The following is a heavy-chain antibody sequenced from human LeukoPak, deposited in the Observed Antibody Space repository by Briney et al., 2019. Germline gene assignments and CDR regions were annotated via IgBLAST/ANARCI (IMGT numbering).Heavy chain of an antibody. J-gene: IGHJ4*02. CDR3: ARGGSGYSSSWFDY. Sequence: GGSLRLSCAASGFTFDDYAMHWVRQAPGKGLEWVAVISYDGSNKYYADSVKGRFTISRDNSKNTLYLQMNSLRAEDTAVYYCARGGSGYSSSWFDYWGQGTLVTVSS. V-gene: IGHV3-30-3*01. CDR1: GFTFDDYA. CDR2: ISYDGSNK. D-gene: IGHD6-13*01.